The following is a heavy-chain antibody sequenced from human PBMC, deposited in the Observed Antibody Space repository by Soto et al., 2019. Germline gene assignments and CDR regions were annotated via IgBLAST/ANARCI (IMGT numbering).Heavy chain of an antibody. D-gene: IGHD5-18*01. J-gene: IGHJ6*02. CDR3: AREDTAMVTYGMDV. CDR1: GFTFSSCA. CDR2: ISYDGSNK. Sequence: PGGSLRLSCAAPGFTFSSCAMHWVRQAPGKGLEWVAVISYDGSNKYYADSVKGRFTISRDNSKNTLYLQMNSLRAEDTAVYYCAREDTAMVTYGMDVWGQGTTVTVSS. V-gene: IGHV3-30-3*01.